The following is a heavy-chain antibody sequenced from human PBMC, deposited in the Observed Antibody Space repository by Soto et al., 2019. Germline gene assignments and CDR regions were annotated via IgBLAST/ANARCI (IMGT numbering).Heavy chain of an antibody. CDR1: GFTFSSYS. D-gene: IGHD3-3*01. Sequence: RRLSCAASGFTFSSYSMNWVRQAPGKGLEWVSSISSSSSYIYYADSVKGRFTISRDNAKNSLYLQMNSLRAEDTAVYYCARGAAFLRSLESLTPAEYFQNWGQGTLVTVSS. CDR3: ARGAAFLRSLESLTPAEYFQN. J-gene: IGHJ1*01. V-gene: IGHV3-21*01. CDR2: ISSSSSYI.